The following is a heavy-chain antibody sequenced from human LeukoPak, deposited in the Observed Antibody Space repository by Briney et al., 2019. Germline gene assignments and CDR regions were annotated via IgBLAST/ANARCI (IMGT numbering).Heavy chain of an antibody. CDR2: IYYSGSI. J-gene: IGHJ4*02. Sequence: SETLSLTCTVSGGSVSSYYWSWIRQPPGKGLEWIGYIYYSGSINYNPSLKSRVTISVDTSKNQFSLKVSSVTAADTAVYYCARGNWYLDYWGQGTLVTVSS. CDR1: GGSVSSYY. V-gene: IGHV4-59*02. CDR3: ARGNWYLDY. D-gene: IGHD1-1*01.